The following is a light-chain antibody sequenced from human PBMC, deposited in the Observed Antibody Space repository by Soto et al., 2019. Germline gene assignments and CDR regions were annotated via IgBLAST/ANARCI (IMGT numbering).Light chain of an antibody. J-gene: IGKJ3*01. Sequence: DIVLTQTPATLYLSPGDRATLSCRASQSLSCYLVWYQQKPGQAPRLLIYDGSNRATGIPARFSGSGSGTDFTLTFSSLEPEGFAVYYCQQRSNWPFTFGPGTRLDLQ. CDR2: DGS. CDR1: QSLSCY. V-gene: IGKV3-11*01. CDR3: QQRSNWPFT.